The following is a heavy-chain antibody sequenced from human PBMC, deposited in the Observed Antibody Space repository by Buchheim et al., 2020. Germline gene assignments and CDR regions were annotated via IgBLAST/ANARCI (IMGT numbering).Heavy chain of an antibody. V-gene: IGHV1-2*04. CDR2: INPNSGGT. CDR3: ARGAYYYDSSGYYYFDY. D-gene: IGHD3-22*01. J-gene: IGHJ4*02. CDR1: GYTFTSYY. Sequence: QVQLVQSGAEVKKPGASVKVSCKASGYTFTSYYMHWVRQAPGQGLEWMGWINPNSGGTNYAQKFQGWVTMTRDTSISTAYMELSRLRSDDTAVYYCARGAYYYDSSGYYYFDYWGQGTL.